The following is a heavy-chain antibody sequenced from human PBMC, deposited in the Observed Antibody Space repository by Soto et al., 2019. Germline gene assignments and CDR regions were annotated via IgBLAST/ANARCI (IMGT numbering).Heavy chain of an antibody. CDR2: ISGSGGST. D-gene: IGHD4-17*01. Sequence: GGSLRLSCAASGFTFSSYAMSWVRQAPGKGLEWVSAISGSGGSTYYADSVKGRFTISRDNSKNTLYLQMNSLRAEDTAVYYCAKDPGSYGDYYYFDYWGQGTLVTVSS. J-gene: IGHJ4*02. CDR1: GFTFSSYA. V-gene: IGHV3-23*01. CDR3: AKDPGSYGDYYYFDY.